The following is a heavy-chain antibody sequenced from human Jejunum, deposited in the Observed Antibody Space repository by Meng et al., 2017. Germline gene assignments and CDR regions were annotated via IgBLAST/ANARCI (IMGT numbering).Heavy chain of an antibody. V-gene: IGHV3-23*01. CDR2: FSGSGDNT. Sequence: GESLKIPCGAPGFTFSSYAMSWVRQAPGKGLEWVSDFSGSGDNTYYADSVKGRFNISRDKSKKTLYLQMNNLRAGDTALYYCAKDVTGYSSSTAFDCWGQGTLVTVSS. J-gene: IGHJ4*02. CDR1: GFTFSSYA. D-gene: IGHD6-13*01. CDR3: AKDVTGYSSSTAFDC.